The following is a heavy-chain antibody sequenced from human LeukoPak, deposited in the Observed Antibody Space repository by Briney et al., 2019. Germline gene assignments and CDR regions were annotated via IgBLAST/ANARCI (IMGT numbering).Heavy chain of an antibody. V-gene: IGHV3-73*01. CDR2: IRSKGSNYAT. CDR3: TRGLSDYFDY. CDR1: GFSFSGFL. J-gene: IGHJ4*02. Sequence: GGSLRLSCEASGFSFSGFLMAWVCRASGKGLEWVGRIRSKGSNYATAFAESVEGRFTISRDDSKNTVYLQVNSLKTEDTAVYYCTRGLSDYFDYWGQGTLVTVSS. D-gene: IGHD3-10*01.